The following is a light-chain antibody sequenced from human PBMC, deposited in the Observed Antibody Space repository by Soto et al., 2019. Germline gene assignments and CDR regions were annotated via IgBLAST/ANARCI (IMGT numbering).Light chain of an antibody. J-gene: IGKJ3*01. V-gene: IGKV1-16*01. CDR3: QQYYTYPFT. Sequence: DIQMTQSPSSISASVRDRITITCRASQGIATDLAWFQQRPGQAPKPLIYAASALQSGVPSVFSASGSGTDFSLTISGLQPDDFATYYCQQYYTYPFTFGPGTRV. CDR1: QGIATD. CDR2: AAS.